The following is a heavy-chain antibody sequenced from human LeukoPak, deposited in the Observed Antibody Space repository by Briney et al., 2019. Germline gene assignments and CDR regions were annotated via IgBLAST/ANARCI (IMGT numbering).Heavy chain of an antibody. J-gene: IGHJ4*02. CDR1: GYSFTSYW. Sequence: GESLKISCETSGYSFTSYWIGWVRQIAGKGLEWIGIIYPSDSNTIYSPAFQGQVTISVDKSITTAYLQWSILKASDSAIYYCGRAGFDYWGQGTLVTVSS. CDR3: GRAGFDY. CDR2: IYPSDSNT. V-gene: IGHV5-51*01.